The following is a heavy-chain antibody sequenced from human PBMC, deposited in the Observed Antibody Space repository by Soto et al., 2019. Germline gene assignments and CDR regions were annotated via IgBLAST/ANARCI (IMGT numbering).Heavy chain of an antibody. V-gene: IGHV1-69*06. J-gene: IGHJ4*02. Sequence: ASVKVSCKASGGTFSSYAISWVRQAPGQGLEWMGGIIPIFGTANYAQKFQGRVTITADKSTSTAYMELSSLRSEDTAVYYCAISGYYLRGGTWWGQGTLVTVSS. CDR1: GGTFSSYA. CDR3: AISGYYLRGGTW. CDR2: IIPIFGTA. D-gene: IGHD3-22*01.